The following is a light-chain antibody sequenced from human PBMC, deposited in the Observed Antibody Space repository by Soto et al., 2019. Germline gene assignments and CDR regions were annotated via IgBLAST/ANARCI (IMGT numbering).Light chain of an antibody. J-gene: IGKJ2*01. CDR1: QSVSSSY. CDR3: QHYGGSPPVT. Sequence: EIVLTQSPGTLSLSPGERATLSCRASQSVSSSYLAWYQQKPGLAPRLLIYGASSRATGIPDRFSGSGSGADFTLPISRLEPEDFAVYYFQHYGGSPPVTFGQGTKLEIK. CDR2: GAS. V-gene: IGKV3-20*01.